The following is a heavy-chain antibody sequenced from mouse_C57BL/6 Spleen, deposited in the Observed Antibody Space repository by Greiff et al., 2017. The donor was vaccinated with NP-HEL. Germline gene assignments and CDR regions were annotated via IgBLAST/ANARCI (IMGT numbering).Heavy chain of an antibody. J-gene: IGHJ4*01. D-gene: IGHD2-4*01. CDR1: GYTFTSYT. CDR3: ASIYYDYDDYAMDY. Sequence: VQLQQSGAELARPGASVKMSCKASGYTFTSYTMHWVKQRPGQGLEWIGYINPRSGYTKYNQKFKDKATLTADKSSSTAYMQLSSLTSEDSAVYVCASIYYDYDDYAMDYWGQGTSVTVSS. V-gene: IGHV1-4*01. CDR2: INPRSGYT.